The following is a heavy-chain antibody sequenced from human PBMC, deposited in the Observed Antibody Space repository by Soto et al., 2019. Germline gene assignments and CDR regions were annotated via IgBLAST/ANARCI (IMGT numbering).Heavy chain of an antibody. CDR2: ISYDGSNK. CDR1: GFIFSSYG. CDR3: AKGYYDDDSGYSNYFDY. D-gene: IGHD3-22*01. V-gene: IGHV3-30*18. Sequence: QVQLVESGGGVVQPGRSLRLSCAASGFIFSSYGMHWVRQAPGKGLEWVAVISYDGSNKYYADSVKGRFTISRDNSKNTLYLQMNSLRAEDTDVYCCAKGYYDDDSGYSNYFDYWGQGTLVTVSS. J-gene: IGHJ4*02.